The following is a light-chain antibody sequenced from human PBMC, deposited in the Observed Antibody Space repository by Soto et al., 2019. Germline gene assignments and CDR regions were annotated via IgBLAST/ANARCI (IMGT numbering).Light chain of an antibody. Sequence: QLVLTQPPSVSGAPGQRVTISCTGSSFNIGAGYDVHWYQQLPGTAPKLLIYGTFNRPSGAPDRFSGSKSGNSASLAITGLQAEDEADYYCQSYDSSLSAVVFGGGTKVTVL. J-gene: IGLJ2*01. CDR2: GTF. V-gene: IGLV1-40*01. CDR1: SFNIGAGYD. CDR3: QSYDSSLSAVV.